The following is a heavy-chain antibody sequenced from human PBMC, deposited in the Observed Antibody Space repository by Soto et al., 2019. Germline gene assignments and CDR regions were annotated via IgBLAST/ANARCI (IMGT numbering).Heavy chain of an antibody. V-gene: IGHV4-4*02. D-gene: IGHD3-16*02. Sequence: QVHLQESGPGLVKPSGTLSLTCAVSGGSISSRNWWTWVRQPPGTGLEWIGEIFPSGSTNYNPSLKSRVSILLDKSKNQFSLKMNSVTAADTAMYYCARVGDLSGESTSYYDYWGQGTLVIVSS. CDR1: GGSISSRNW. CDR2: IFPSGST. CDR3: ARVGDLSGESTSYYDY. J-gene: IGHJ4*02.